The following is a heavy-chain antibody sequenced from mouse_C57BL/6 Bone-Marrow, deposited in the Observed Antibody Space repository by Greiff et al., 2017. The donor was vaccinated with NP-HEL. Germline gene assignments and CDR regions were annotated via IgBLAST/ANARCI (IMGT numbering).Heavy chain of an antibody. D-gene: IGHD6-1*01. J-gene: IGHJ2*01. CDR1: GFNIKDDY. CDR3: TATEFDY. Sequence: DVKLQESGAELVRPGASVKLSCTASGFNIKDDYMHWVEQRPEQGLEWIGWIDPENGDTEYASKFQGKATITADTSSNTAYLQLSSLTSEDTAVYYCTATEFDYWGQGTTLTVSS. V-gene: IGHV14-4*01. CDR2: IDPENGDT.